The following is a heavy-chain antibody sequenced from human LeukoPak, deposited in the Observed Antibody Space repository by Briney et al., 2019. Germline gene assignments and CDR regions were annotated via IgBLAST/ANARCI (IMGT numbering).Heavy chain of an antibody. CDR1: GYTFTSYD. V-gene: IGHV1-8*01. J-gene: IGHJ5*02. D-gene: IGHD2-2*02. Sequence: ASVKVSCKASGYTFTSYDINWVRQATGQGFEWMGWMNPNSGNTGYAQKFQGRVTMTRNTSISTAYMELSSLRSEDTAVYYCARGGLSYRIRGHVNWFDPWGQGTLVTVSS. CDR3: ARGGLSYRIRGHVNWFDP. CDR2: MNPNSGNT.